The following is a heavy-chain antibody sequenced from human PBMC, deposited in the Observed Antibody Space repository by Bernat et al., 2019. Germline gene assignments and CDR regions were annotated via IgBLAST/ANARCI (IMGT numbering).Heavy chain of an antibody. CDR2: ISSSSSYI. V-gene: IGHV3-21*01. Sequence: EVQLVESGGGLVQPGGSLRLSCAASGFTFSSYSLNWVRQAPGKGLEWVSSISSSSSYIYYADSVKGRFTISRDNAKNSLYLQMNSLRAEDTAVYYCARDGRQLADYGMDVWGQGTTVTVSS. D-gene: IGHD6-13*01. J-gene: IGHJ6*02. CDR3: ARDGRQLADYGMDV. CDR1: GFTFSSYS.